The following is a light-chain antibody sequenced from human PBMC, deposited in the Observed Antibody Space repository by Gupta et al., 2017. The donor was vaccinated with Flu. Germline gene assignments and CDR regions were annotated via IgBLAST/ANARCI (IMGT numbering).Light chain of an antibody. J-gene: IGLJ3*02. Sequence: QSALTQPRSVSGSPGQSVTIPCTGTSSDVGGYNYVSWYQQHPGKAPKLMLYDVSKRPSGVPDRCSGSKSGNTASLTISGLQAEDEADYYCCSYAGSLYWVFGGGTKLTVL. CDR1: SSDVGGYNY. CDR3: CSYAGSLYWV. V-gene: IGLV2-11*01. CDR2: DVS.